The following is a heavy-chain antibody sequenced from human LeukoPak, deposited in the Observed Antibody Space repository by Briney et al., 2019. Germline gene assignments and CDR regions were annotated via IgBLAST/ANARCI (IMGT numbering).Heavy chain of an antibody. CDR3: ARHSATYGSGA. V-gene: IGHV4-59*08. Sequence: SETQSLPCTVSGASMNTYYWTWIRQFPGKGLEWIGYISSTGRTNYNPSLKSRVTISLDTSKNQFSLELSSVTATDTAMYYCARHSATYGSGAWGQGTLVTISS. CDR1: GASMNTYY. CDR2: ISSTGRT. J-gene: IGHJ5*02. D-gene: IGHD6-25*01.